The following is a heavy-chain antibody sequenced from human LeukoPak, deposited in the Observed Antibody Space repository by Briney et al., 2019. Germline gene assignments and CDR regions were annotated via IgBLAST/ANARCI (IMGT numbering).Heavy chain of an antibody. V-gene: IGHV1-69*06. Sequence: GSSVKVSCKSSGDTYTTYAIIWVRQAPGQGREWVGRIIPMFGTPNYAQRLQGRIPITANKSTKTAYMELSSLRSEDTAVYYWARAGIPGYCTNVTCSNWLDPWGQGTLVTVSS. CDR2: IIPMFGTP. CDR1: GDTYTTYA. J-gene: IGHJ5*02. D-gene: IGHD2-8*01. CDR3: ARAGIPGYCTNVTCSNWLDP.